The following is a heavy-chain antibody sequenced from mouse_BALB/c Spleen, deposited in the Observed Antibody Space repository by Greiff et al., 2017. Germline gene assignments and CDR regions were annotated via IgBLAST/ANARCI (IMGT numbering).Heavy chain of an antibody. CDR2: ISDGGSYT. V-gene: IGHV5-4*02. CDR1: GFTFSDYY. Sequence: EVQRVESGGGLVKPGGSLKLSCAASGFTFSDYYMHWVRQTPEKRLEWVATISDGGSYTYYPASVKGRFTISRDNAKNNLYLQMSSLKSEDTAMYYCARGNYMYDYCYAMEYWGQGTSVTGSS. D-gene: IGHD2-14*01. CDR3: ARGNYMYDYCYAMEY. J-gene: IGHJ4*01.